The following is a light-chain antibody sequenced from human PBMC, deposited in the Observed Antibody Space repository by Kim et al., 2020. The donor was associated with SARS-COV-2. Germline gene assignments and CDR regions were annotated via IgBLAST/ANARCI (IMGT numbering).Light chain of an antibody. CDR3: QSYASGLGVV. CDR1: SSNIGAGYD. CDR2: NNN. J-gene: IGLJ2*01. Sequence: QSVLTQPSSVSGAPGQRVTISCTGSSSNIGAGYDVHWYQQHPGTSPKLLIYNNNNRPSGVPDRFSGSKSGTSASLAITGLQAEDEADYYCQSYASGLGVVFGGGTQLTVL. V-gene: IGLV1-40*01.